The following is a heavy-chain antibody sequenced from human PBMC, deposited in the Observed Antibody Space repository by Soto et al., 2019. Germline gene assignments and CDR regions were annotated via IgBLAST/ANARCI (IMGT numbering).Heavy chain of an antibody. CDR2: IYYRGNT. CDR1: SGSISRYY. Sequence: SETLSLTCAVSSGSISRYYWSLIRQPPGKELEWIGYIYYRGNTNYNPSLKSRVTMSVDTSKNRFSLNLSSVTSADTAVYYCARVHESMGHEFFFDYWGQGTLVTVSS. D-gene: IGHD3-10*01. J-gene: IGHJ4*02. CDR3: ARVHESMGHEFFFDY. V-gene: IGHV4-59*01.